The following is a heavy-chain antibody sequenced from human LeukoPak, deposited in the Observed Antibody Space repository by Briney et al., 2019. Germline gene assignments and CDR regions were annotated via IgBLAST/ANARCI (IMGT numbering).Heavy chain of an antibody. CDR2: ISHYT. D-gene: IGHD1-1*01. J-gene: IGHJ4*02. CDR3: VRMRVPSDDVDFDY. CDR1: GYTFTGYY. V-gene: IGHV1-18*04. Sequence: ASVKVSCKASGYTFTGYYMHWVRQAPGQGLEWMGWISHYTNYPQKFQGRVTMTTDTSTSTAYMELRSLRSDDTAMYYCVRMRVPSDDVDFDYWGQGILVTVSS.